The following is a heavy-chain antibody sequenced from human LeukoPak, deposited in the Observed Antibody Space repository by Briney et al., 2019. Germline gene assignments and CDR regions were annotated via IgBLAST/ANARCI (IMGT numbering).Heavy chain of an antibody. CDR2: ISYDGSYK. CDR3: AKVDSVIVVLPSGIDY. CDR1: GVTFSNYG. Sequence: GGSLRLSCAASGVTFSNYGMHWVRQAPGKGLEWVAVISYDGSYKNYADSVKGRFTISRDNSKNTLFLQMHSLRPEDTAVYYCAKVDSVIVVLPSGIDYWGQGTLVTVSS. J-gene: IGHJ4*02. V-gene: IGHV3-30*19. D-gene: IGHD2-2*01.